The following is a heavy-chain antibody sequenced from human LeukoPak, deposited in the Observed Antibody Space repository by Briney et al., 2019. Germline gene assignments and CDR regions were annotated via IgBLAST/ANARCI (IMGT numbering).Heavy chain of an antibody. V-gene: IGHV3-48*01. CDR1: GFTFSSYS. J-gene: IGHJ4*02. Sequence: GGSLRLFCAASGFTFSSYSMIWVRQAPGKGLEWVSYISSSSTTIYYADSVKGRFTISRDNSKKTLYLQMNSLRAEDTAVYYCAKETFRSGWSPFDYWGQGTLVTVSS. D-gene: IGHD6-19*01. CDR2: ISSSSTTI. CDR3: AKETFRSGWSPFDY.